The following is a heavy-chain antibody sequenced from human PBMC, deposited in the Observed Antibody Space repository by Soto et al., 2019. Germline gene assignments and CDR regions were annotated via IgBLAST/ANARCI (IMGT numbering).Heavy chain of an antibody. J-gene: IGHJ6*04. CDR3: ARRCDSYGKGYYGMVG. CDR2: IYPGDSDT. D-gene: IGHD5-18*01. Sequence: AGESLKISCKGSGYSFTSYWIGWVRQMPGKGLEWMGIIYPGDSDTRYSPSFQGQVTISADKSISTAYLQWSSLKASDTAMYYCARRCDSYGKGYYGMVGWGKGTTVTVSS. V-gene: IGHV5-51*01. CDR1: GYSFTSYW.